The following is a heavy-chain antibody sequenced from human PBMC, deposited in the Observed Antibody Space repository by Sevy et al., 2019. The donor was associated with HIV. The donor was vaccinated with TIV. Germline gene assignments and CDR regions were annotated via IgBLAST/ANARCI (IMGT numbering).Heavy chain of an antibody. J-gene: IGHJ4*02. V-gene: IGHV3-48*01. CDR3: ARDSTTYYYDSSGYFESSGPGY. CDR2: ISISSSTI. CDR1: GFTFSSYS. Sequence: GGSLRLSCAASGFTFSSYSMNWVRQAPGKGLEWVSYISISSSTIYYADSVKGRFTISRDNAKNSLYLQMNSLRAEDTAVYYCARDSTTYYYDSSGYFESSGPGYWGQGTLVTVSS. D-gene: IGHD3-22*01.